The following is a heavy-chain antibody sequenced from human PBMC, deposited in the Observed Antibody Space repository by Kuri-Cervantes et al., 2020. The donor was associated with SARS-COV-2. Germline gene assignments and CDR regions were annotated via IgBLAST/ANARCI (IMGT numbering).Heavy chain of an antibody. D-gene: IGHD1-26*01. CDR1: GGSISSDDSY. CDR2: VYFTGST. Sequence: SETLSLTCTVSGGSISSDDSYWSWIRQPPGKGLEWIGYVYFTGSTYYNPSLKSPVTISLDTSKSQFSLKLSSVTAADTAVYYCARGIVGATGEYYFDYWGQGTLVTVSS. V-gene: IGHV4-30-4*08. J-gene: IGHJ4*02. CDR3: ARGIVGATGEYYFDY.